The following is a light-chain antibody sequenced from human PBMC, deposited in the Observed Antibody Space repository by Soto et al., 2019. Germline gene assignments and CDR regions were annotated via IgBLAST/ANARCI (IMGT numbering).Light chain of an antibody. CDR2: AAS. CDR1: QSVSSNY. V-gene: IGKV3-20*01. CDR3: QQYESAPLT. Sequence: EIVLTQSPGTLSLSPGERATFSCRASQSVSSNYLVWFQQKPGQAPRLLIYAASSRATGIPDRFSGSASGTDFTLTISRLEPEDFAVYYCQQYESAPLTFGGGTKVEIK. J-gene: IGKJ4*01.